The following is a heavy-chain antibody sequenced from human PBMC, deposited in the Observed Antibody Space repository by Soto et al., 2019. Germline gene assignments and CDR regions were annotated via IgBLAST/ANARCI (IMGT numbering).Heavy chain of an antibody. CDR1: GGSISGYY. J-gene: IGHJ6*02. CDR2: MYNTGST. D-gene: IGHD2-21*02. V-gene: IGHV4-59*01. Sequence: SETLSLTCTVSGGSISGYYWSWIRQPPGKGLGWIGYMYNTGSTVYNPSFKSRVTISVDTSKNQFSLKLNSVTAADTAVYYCARDLWGYCGTDCYPLDVWGQGPTVTVSS. CDR3: ARDLWGYCGTDCYPLDV.